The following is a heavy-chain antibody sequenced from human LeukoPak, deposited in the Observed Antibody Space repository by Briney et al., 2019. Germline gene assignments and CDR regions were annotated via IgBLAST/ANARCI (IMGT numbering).Heavy chain of an antibody. CDR3: ASLYCSSTSCYLFH. Sequence: SETLSVTCTVSGGSISSYYWSWIRQTPGKGLEWIGYIYYSGSTNYNPSLKSRVNISVDTSKNQFSLKLSSVTAADTALYYCASLYCSSTSCYLFHWGQGTLVTVSS. D-gene: IGHD2-2*01. V-gene: IGHV4-59*08. J-gene: IGHJ4*02. CDR2: IYYSGST. CDR1: GGSISSYY.